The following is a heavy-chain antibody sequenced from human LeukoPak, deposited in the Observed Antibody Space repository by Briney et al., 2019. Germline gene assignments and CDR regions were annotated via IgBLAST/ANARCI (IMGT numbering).Heavy chain of an antibody. CDR3: ARVCRGSRCSS. D-gene: IGHD2-15*01. CDR1: GFTFSTYW. CDR2: INQDGSEK. J-gene: IGHJ3*01. Sequence: GGSLRLSCAASGFTFSTYWMTWVRQAPGKGLECVANINQDGSEKYYVDSVKGRFTISRDNAKNSLYLQMNSLRAEDTAVYYCARVCRGSRCSSWGQGTMVTVSS. V-gene: IGHV3-7*01.